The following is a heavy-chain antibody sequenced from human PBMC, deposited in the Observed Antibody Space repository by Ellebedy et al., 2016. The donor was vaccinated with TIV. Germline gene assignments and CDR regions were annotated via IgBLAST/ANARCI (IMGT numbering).Heavy chain of an antibody. Sequence: PGGSLRLSCAASGFTFSSYAMSWVRQAPGKGLEWVSAISGSGDNTYYADSVQGRFTISSDNSKNTLYLQMNSLGAEDTAVYYCAKDRDGYITPYYFDSWGQGTLVTVSS. J-gene: IGHJ4*02. D-gene: IGHD5-24*01. CDR2: ISGSGDNT. V-gene: IGHV3-23*01. CDR3: AKDRDGYITPYYFDS. CDR1: GFTFSSYA.